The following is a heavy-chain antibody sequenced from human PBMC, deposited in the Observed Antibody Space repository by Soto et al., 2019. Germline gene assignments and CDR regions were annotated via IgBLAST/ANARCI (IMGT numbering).Heavy chain of an antibody. V-gene: IGHV5-51*01. D-gene: IGHD6-6*01. CDR2: IFPGDSDT. CDR3: ARRVAAHPYFDF. CDR1: GYIFANDW. J-gene: IGHJ4*02. Sequence: GESVKISCXGAGYIFANDWIAWVRQMPGKGLEWMGIIFPGDSDTRYSPSFQGQVTISADKSINTAYLQWSSLKASDTAVYYCARRVAAHPYFDFWGQGALVTVSS.